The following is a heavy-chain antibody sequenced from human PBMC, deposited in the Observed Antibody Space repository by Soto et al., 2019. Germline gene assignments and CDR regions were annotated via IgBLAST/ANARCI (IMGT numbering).Heavy chain of an antibody. V-gene: IGHV3-23*01. Sequence: EVQLLESGGGLVQPGGSLRLSCAASGFTFSKYAMSWVRQAPGKGLEWVSAISGSGTTTYSADSVRGRFTISRDNSNNMLYLQMNSPIPEDTALYYCVKFFVETGGSSGWPWYLDSWGQGTLVTVSS. CDR2: ISGSGTTT. CDR3: VKFFVETGGSSGWPWYLDS. J-gene: IGHJ4*02. CDR1: GFTFSKYA. D-gene: IGHD3-22*01.